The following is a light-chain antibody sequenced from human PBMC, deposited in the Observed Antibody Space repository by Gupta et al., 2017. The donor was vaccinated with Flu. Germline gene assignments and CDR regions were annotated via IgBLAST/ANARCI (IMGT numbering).Light chain of an antibody. J-gene: IGLJ2*01. CDR3: NSRDTSGDHLEI. CDR2: GKN. CDR1: SLTKFY. Sequence: SSELTQDPAVSVALGQTVRITCQGDSLTKFYASWYQQKPGQAPVLVIYGKNNRPSGIPDRFSGSSLGNPASFTITGAQAEDEADYYCNSRDTSGDHLEIFGGGTKLTVL. V-gene: IGLV3-19*01.